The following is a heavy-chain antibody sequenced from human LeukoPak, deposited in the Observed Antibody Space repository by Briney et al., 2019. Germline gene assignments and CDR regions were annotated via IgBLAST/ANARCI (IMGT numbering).Heavy chain of an antibody. J-gene: IGHJ5*02. D-gene: IGHD2-2*02. CDR3: ARDWGYCSSTSCYREDSNWFDP. CDR2: INPSGGST. Sequence: ASVKVSCKASGYTFTSYYMHWVRQAPGQGLEWMGIINPSGGSTSYAQKFQGRVTMTRDISTSTVYMELSSLRSEDTAVYYCARDWGYCSSTSCYREDSNWFDPWGQGTLVTVSS. V-gene: IGHV1-46*01. CDR1: GYTFTSYY.